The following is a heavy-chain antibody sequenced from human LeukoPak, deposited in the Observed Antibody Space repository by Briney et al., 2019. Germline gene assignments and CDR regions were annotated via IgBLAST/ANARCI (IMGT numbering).Heavy chain of an antibody. CDR3: ARALHPLHAKHYYYYYYMDV. CDR1: GGSFSGYY. V-gene: IGHV4-34*01. J-gene: IGHJ6*03. CDR2: INHSGST. D-gene: IGHD4-11*01. Sequence: SETLSLTCAVYGGSFSGYYWSWIRQPPGKGLEWIGEINHSGSTNYNPSLKSRVTISVDTSKNQFSLKLSSVTAADTAVYYCARALHPLHAKHYYYYYYMDVWGKGTTVTVS.